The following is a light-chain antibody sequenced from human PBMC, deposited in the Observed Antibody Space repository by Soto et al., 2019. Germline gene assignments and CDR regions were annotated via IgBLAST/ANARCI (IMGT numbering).Light chain of an antibody. J-gene: IGLJ1*01. CDR2: ENN. CDR1: SSNIGNNY. Sequence: GLTQPPSVSAAPGQKVTISCSGSSSNIGNNYVSWYQQLPGTAPKLLIYENNKRPSGIPDRFSGSKSGTSATLGITGLQTGDGADYYCGTWDSSLSAKVFGTGTKVTVL. V-gene: IGLV1-51*02. CDR3: GTWDSSLSAKV.